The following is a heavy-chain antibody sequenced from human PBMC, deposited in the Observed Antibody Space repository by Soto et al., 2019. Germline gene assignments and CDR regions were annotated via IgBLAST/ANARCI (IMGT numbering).Heavy chain of an antibody. D-gene: IGHD2-15*01. CDR2: ISSNGGST. V-gene: IGHV3-64*01. CDR1: GFTFSSYA. J-gene: IGHJ3*02. CDR3: ARIACSGGSCYWSDAFDI. Sequence: GGSLRLSCAASGFTFSSYAMHWVRQAPGKGLEYVSAISSNGGSTYYANSVKGRFTISRDNSKNTLYLQMGSLRAEDMAVYYCARIACSGGSCYWSDAFDIWGQGTMVTVSS.